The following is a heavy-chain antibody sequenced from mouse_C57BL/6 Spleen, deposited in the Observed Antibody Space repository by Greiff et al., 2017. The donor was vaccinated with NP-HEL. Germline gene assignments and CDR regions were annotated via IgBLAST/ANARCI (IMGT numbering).Heavy chain of an antibody. Sequence: QVQLKESGAELVRPGTSVKMSCKASGYTFTNYWIGWAKQRPGHGLEWIGDIYPGGGYTNYNEKFKGKATLTADKSSSTAYMQFSSLTSEDSAIYYCARRGSSGYGYWGQGTTLTVSS. CDR2: IYPGGGYT. CDR3: ARRGSSGYGY. D-gene: IGHD3-2*02. V-gene: IGHV1-63*01. J-gene: IGHJ2*01. CDR1: GYTFTNYW.